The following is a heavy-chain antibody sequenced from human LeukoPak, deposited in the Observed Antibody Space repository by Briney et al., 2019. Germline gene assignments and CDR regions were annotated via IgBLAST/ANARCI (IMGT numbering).Heavy chain of an antibody. D-gene: IGHD2-15*01. Sequence: GASGKVSCKAPGYIFTRNGSSWVRQAPGQGLGGMGGISAHYDNINYAQKFQDRVTMTTDTSTNTAYMELRSLRPDDTAVYYCARDFFHGHCSGLSCFLLDYWGQGSLVTVSS. CDR2: ISAHYDNI. V-gene: IGHV1-18*04. J-gene: IGHJ4*02. CDR1: GYIFTRNG. CDR3: ARDFFHGHCSGLSCFLLDY.